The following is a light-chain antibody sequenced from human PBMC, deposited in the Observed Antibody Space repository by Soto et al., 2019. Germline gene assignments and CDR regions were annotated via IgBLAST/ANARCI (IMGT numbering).Light chain of an antibody. J-gene: IGKJ1*01. Sequence: DIQMTQSPSTLSASVGDTVTITCRASQSISAWLAWYQQKPGKAPKLLIYKSPSLESGVPSRFSGSGSGTEFTLTISSLQPDDFATYYCQQYNNYGSWTFGQGTKVEIK. CDR2: KSP. CDR3: QQYNNYGSWT. CDR1: QSISAW. V-gene: IGKV1-5*03.